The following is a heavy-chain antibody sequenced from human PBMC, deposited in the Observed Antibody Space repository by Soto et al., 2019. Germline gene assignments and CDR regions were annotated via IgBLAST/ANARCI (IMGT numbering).Heavy chain of an antibody. CDR1: GYTITRYG. V-gene: IGHV1-18*01. CDR2: ISDYNGNT. CDR3: ASSPLRNYYASSGYPTDY. Sequence: ASLKVYCNGSGYTITRYGSGWVRKEPGQGVEWMGWISDYNGNTNYAQKLQGRVTMTTDTSTSTAYMELRSLRSDDTAVYYCASSPLRNYYASSGYPTDYWGQGTPVIVSS. D-gene: IGHD3-22*01. J-gene: IGHJ4*02.